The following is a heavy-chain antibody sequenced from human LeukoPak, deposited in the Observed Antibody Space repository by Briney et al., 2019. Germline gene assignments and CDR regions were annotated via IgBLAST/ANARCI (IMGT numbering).Heavy chain of an antibody. V-gene: IGHV4-30-4*01. Sequence: SETLSLTCTVSGGSISSGDYYWSWIRQPPGKGLEWLGYIYYSGSTYYNPSLRSRVTISVDTSKNQFSLKLSSVTAADTAVYYCARDLVVPAAMLSYGYYYYGMDVWGQGTTVTVSS. D-gene: IGHD2-2*01. J-gene: IGHJ6*02. CDR2: IYYSGST. CDR1: GGSISSGDYY. CDR3: ARDLVVPAAMLSYGYYYYGMDV.